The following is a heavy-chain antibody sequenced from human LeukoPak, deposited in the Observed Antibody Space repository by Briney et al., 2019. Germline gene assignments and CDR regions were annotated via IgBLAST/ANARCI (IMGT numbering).Heavy chain of an antibody. V-gene: IGHV4-4*07. D-gene: IGHD3-22*01. CDR1: GGSISSYY. CDR2: IYTSGST. Sequence: SETLSLTCTVSGGSISSYYWSWIRQPAGKGLEWIGRIYTSGSTNYNPSLKSRVTISVDTSKNQFSLKLSSVTAADTAVYYCARTPSVYYYDSSGYSEYFQHWGQGTLVTVSS. J-gene: IGHJ1*01. CDR3: ARTPSVYYYDSSGYSEYFQH.